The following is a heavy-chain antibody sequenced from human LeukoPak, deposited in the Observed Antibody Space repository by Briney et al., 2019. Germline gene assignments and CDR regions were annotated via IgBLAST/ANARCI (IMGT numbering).Heavy chain of an antibody. CDR3: ARGGYYYYESSGYYLIDN. Sequence: ASVKVSCKASGYTFTSYGISWVRQAPGQGLEWMGWISGYNGNTKYAQKFQARVTLTTDTSTSTAYMEPWSLRSDDTALYYCARGGYYYYESSGYYLIDNWGQGTLVTVSS. D-gene: IGHD3-22*01. J-gene: IGHJ4*02. CDR2: ISGYNGNT. CDR1: GYTFTSYG. V-gene: IGHV1-18*01.